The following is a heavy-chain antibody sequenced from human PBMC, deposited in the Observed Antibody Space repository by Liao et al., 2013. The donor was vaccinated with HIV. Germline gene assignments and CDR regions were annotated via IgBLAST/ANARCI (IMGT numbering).Heavy chain of an antibody. Sequence: QVQLQESGPGLVKPSQTLSLTCTVSGGSISSGSYYWSWIRQPPGKGLEWIGEINHSGSTNYNPSLKSRVTISVDTSKNQFSLKLSSVTAADTAVYYCAREGRGRGYYYYMDVWGKGTTVTVSS. J-gene: IGHJ6*03. CDR3: AREGRGRGYYYYMDV. V-gene: IGHV4-39*07. CDR1: GGSISSGSYY. D-gene: IGHD3-10*01. CDR2: INHSGST.